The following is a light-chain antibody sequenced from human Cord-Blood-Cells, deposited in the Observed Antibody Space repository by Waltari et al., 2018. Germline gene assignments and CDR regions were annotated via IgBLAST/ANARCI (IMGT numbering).Light chain of an antibody. J-gene: IGKJ2*01. V-gene: IGKV1-39*01. CDR2: AAS. CDR3: QQSYSTPYT. Sequence: DIQMIQSPSSLSASVGERVTITCRASQSISSYLNWYHQKPGKAPKLLIYAASSLQSGVPSRFSGSGSGTDFTLTISSLQPEDFATYYCQQSYSTPYTFGQGTKLEIK. CDR1: QSISSY.